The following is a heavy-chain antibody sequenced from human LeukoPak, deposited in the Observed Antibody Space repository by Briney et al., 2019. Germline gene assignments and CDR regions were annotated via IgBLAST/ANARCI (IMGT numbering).Heavy chain of an antibody. Sequence: SETLSLTCTVSGGSLSSSSYYWGWIRQPPGKGLEWIGRIYAGGRSNYNPSLRSRVTISVDTSKNQFSLRLSSVTATDTGVYYCASDHSGWLGLGYWGQGTLVSVSS. D-gene: IGHD6-19*01. CDR1: GGSLSSSSYY. J-gene: IGHJ4*02. CDR3: ASDHSGWLGLGY. CDR2: IYAGGRS. V-gene: IGHV4-61*05.